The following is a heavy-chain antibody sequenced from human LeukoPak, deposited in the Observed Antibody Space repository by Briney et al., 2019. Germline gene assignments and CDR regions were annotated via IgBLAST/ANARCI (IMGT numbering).Heavy chain of an antibody. D-gene: IGHD2-15*01. V-gene: IGHV3-30*02. CDR1: GFTFSSYG. J-gene: IGHJ4*02. CDR2: IRYDGSNK. Sequence: PGGSLRLSCAASGFTFSSYGMHWVRQAPGKGLEWVAFIRYDGSNKYYADSVKGRFTISRDNSKKTLYLQMNSLRAEDTAVYYCAKDTAFVVVVVAATPDPYFDYWGQGTLVTVSS. CDR3: AKDTAFVVVVVAATPDPYFDY.